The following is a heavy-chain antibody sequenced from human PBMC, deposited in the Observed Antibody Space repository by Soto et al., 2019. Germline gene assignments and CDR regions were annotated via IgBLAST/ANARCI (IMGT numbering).Heavy chain of an antibody. D-gene: IGHD3-22*01. CDR2: VYYSGST. J-gene: IGHJ4*02. V-gene: IGHV4-39*01. Sequence: PSETLSLTCTVSGGSVSSSSYYWGWVRQPPGKGLEWIGSVYYSGSTYYNPSLESRVTISVDKSKNQFSLKLMSVSAADTAVYYCARGRERSPRSGYYGSWGQGTLVTVSS. CDR3: ARGRERSPRSGYYGS. CDR1: GGSVSSSSYY.